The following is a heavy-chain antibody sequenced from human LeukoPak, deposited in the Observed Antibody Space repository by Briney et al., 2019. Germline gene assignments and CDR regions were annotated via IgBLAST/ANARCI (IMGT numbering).Heavy chain of an antibody. CDR1: GXTFANYA. D-gene: IGHD3-3*02. Sequence: GGALILSFSSSGXTFANYAMTWVRQAPGKGLEWVSFIRSKLYGETTEYAASVKGGFTVSRDDSRGIAYLEMNSLNTEDTAIYYCTRAAYPVLDYYGMDVWGPGTTVTVSS. V-gene: IGHV3-49*04. CDR3: TRAAYPVLDYYGMDV. CDR2: IRSKLYGETT. J-gene: IGHJ6*02.